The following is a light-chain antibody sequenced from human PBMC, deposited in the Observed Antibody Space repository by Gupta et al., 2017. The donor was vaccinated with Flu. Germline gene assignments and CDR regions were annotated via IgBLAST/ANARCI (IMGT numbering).Light chain of an antibody. CDR3: SSYTTSNTLV. CDR2: EVT. CDR1: SSDVGAYNF. V-gene: IGLV2-14*01. J-gene: IGLJ3*02. Sequence: QSALPQPASVSGSPGPSITISCTGTSSDVGAYNFVSWYQQHPGKAPRLLIYEVTKGPAGLANRFSGSKSGDTASLTISGLQAEDEAHYYCSSYTTSNTLVFGGGTKVTVL.